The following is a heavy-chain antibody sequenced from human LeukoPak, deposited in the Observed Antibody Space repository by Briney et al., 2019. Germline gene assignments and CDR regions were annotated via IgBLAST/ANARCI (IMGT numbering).Heavy chain of an antibody. CDR3: ARVRALRGEPI. Sequence: PGGSLRLSCAVSGITLSNYGMSWVRQAPGKGLEWVAGISDSGGRTNYADSVKGRFTISRDNPKNTLYLQMNSLRAEDTAVYYCARVRALRGEPIWGQGTMVTVSS. V-gene: IGHV3-23*01. D-gene: IGHD3-10*01. CDR2: ISDSGGRT. J-gene: IGHJ3*02. CDR1: GITLSNYG.